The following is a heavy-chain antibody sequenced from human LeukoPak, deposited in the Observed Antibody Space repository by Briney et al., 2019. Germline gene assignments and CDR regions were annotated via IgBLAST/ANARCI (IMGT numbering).Heavy chain of an antibody. V-gene: IGHV1-69*13. CDR1: GGSFSNYA. D-gene: IGHD2-21*01. J-gene: IGHJ6*02. Sequence: SVKVSCKASGGSFSNYAISWVRQAPGQGLEWMGGIVPILSTTNYARKFQGRVTMTAGGSTSTAYMELSSLRSEDTAVYYCARKIPTIRYGMDVWGQGTTVTVSS. CDR2: IVPILSTT. CDR3: ARKIPTIRYGMDV.